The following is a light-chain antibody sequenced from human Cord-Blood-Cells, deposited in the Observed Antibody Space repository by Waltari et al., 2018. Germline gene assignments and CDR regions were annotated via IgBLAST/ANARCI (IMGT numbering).Light chain of an antibody. J-gene: IGLJ2*01. V-gene: IGLV3-19*01. CDR2: GKN. CDR3: NSRDSSGNHLV. Sequence: SSALTQDSAVSVALGQTVRITCTGDSTRSYYASWYQQKPGQATVLVIYGKNNRPSGIPDRFSGSSSGNTASLTITGAQAEDEADYYCNSRDSSGNHLVFGGGTKLTVL. CDR1: STRSYY.